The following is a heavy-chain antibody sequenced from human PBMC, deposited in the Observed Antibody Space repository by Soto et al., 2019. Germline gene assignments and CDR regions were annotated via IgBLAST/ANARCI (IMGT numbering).Heavy chain of an antibody. CDR2: INPNCGGT. CDR1: GYTFTGCY. J-gene: IGHJ4*02. CDR3: ARRKGDYYCSSGLHEYFDY. Sequence: ASVKVSCKASGYTFTGCYMHWVRQAPEQGLEWMGSINPNCGGTKTAQKFQGRVTMTTDTAILTSYMDVCRLVSDDRVVYYCARRKGDYYCSSGLHEYFDYWGQGTLVTVSS. D-gene: IGHD3-22*01. V-gene: IGHV1-2*02.